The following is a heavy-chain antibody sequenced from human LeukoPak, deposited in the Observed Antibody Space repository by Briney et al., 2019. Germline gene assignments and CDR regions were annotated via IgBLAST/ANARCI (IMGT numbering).Heavy chain of an antibody. V-gene: IGHV4-34*01. CDR2: INHSGST. D-gene: IGHD6-13*01. Sequence: PSETLSLTCAVYGGSFSGYYWSWIRQPPGKGLEWIGEINHSGSTNYNPSLKSRVTISVDTSKNQFSLKLSSVTAADTAVYYCARHARWRAAAHAFDIWGQGTMVTVSS. CDR1: GGSFSGYY. CDR3: ARHARWRAAAHAFDI. J-gene: IGHJ3*02.